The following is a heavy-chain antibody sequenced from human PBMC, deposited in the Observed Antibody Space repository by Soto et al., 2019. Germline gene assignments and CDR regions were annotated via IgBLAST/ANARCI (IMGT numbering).Heavy chain of an antibody. CDR2: IIPIFGTA. CDR3: ARVDPTAMVRDY. Sequence: ASVKVSCKASGGTFSSYAISWVRQAPGQGLEWMGGIIPIFGTANYAQKFQGRVTITADESTSTAYMELSSLRSEDTAVYYCARVDPTAMVRDYWGQGTLVTVSS. CDR1: GGTFSSYA. D-gene: IGHD5-18*01. V-gene: IGHV1-69*13. J-gene: IGHJ4*02.